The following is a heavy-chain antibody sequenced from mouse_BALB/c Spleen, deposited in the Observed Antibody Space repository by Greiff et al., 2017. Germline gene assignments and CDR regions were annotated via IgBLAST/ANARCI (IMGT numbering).Heavy chain of an antibody. D-gene: IGHD2-14*01. CDR3: TRPYRYDGSFAY. V-gene: IGHV1S81*02. J-gene: IGHJ3*01. CDR2: INPSNGGT. Sequence: VKLMESGAELVKPGASVKLSCKASGYTFTSYYMYWVKQRPGQGLEWIGEINPSNGGTNFNEKFKSKATLTVDKSSSTAYMQLSSLTSDDSAVYYCTRPYRYDGSFAYWGQGTLVTVSA. CDR1: GYTFTSYY.